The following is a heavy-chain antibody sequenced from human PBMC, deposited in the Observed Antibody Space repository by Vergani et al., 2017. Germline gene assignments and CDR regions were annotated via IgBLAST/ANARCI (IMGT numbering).Heavy chain of an antibody. CDR3: TTGYTAMVISAFDI. J-gene: IGHJ3*02. D-gene: IGHD5-18*01. V-gene: IGHV3-15*01. CDR1: GFTFSNAW. CDR2: IKSKTDGGTT. Sequence: EVQLLESGGGLVKPGGSLRLSCAASGFTFSNAWMSWVRQAPGKGLEWVGRIKSKTDGGTTDYAAPVKGRFTISRDDSKNTLYLQMNSLKTEDTAVYYCTTGYTAMVISAFDIWGQGTMVTVSS.